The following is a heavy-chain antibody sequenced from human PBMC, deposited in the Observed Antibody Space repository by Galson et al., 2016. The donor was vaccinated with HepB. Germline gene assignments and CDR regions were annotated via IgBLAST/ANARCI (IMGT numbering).Heavy chain of an antibody. V-gene: IGHV3-21*01. Sequence: SLRLPCAASGFTFSDFSMNWVRKAPGKGLEWVSSISSGSRDIYYADSVKGRFTISRDNAKNSLYLQMNSLRAEDTAVYYCARDRSNYDFWSGYMPDYYFDYWGQGTLVTVSS. D-gene: IGHD3-3*01. CDR3: ARDRSNYDFWSGYMPDYYFDY. J-gene: IGHJ4*02. CDR2: ISSGSRDI. CDR1: GFTFSDFS.